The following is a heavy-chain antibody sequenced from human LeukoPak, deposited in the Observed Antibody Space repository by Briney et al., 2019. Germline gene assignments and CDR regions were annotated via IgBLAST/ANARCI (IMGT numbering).Heavy chain of an antibody. V-gene: IGHV3-43*02. Sequence: GGSLRLSCAASGFTFDDYAMHWVRQAPGKGLEWVSLISGDGGSTYYADSVKGRFTISRENAKNSLYLQMNSLRAEDTAIYYCARAYSGYNYGYWGQGTLVTVSS. CDR1: GFTFDDYA. CDR2: ISGDGGST. J-gene: IGHJ4*02. CDR3: ARAYSGYNYGY. D-gene: IGHD5-12*01.